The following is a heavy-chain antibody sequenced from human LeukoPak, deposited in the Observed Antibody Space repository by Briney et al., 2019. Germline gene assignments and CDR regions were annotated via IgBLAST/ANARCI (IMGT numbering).Heavy chain of an antibody. CDR2: ISGSGGST. D-gene: IGHD6-19*01. Sequence: PGGSLRLSCAASGFTFISYAMCWVRQAPGKGLEWVSAISGSGGSTYYADSVKGRFTISRDNSKNTPYLQMNSLRAEDTAVYYCAKVSGWSYYYYMDVWGKGTTVTVSS. V-gene: IGHV3-23*01. CDR3: AKVSGWSYYYYMDV. CDR1: GFTFISYA. J-gene: IGHJ6*03.